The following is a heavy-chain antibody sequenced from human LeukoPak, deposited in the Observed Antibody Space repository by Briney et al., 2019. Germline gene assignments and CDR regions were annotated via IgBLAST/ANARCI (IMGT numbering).Heavy chain of an antibody. V-gene: IGHV7-4-1*02. D-gene: IGHD3-22*01. J-gene: IGHJ4*02. CDR1: GYTFTSYA. Sequence: ASVKVSCKASGYTFTSYAMNWVRQAPGQGLEWMGWINTNTGNPTYAQGFTGRFVFSLDTSVSTAYLQISSLKAEDTAVYYCARANTKDYYDSSGYSGYWGQGTLVTVSS. CDR2: INTNTGNP. CDR3: ARANTKDYYDSSGYSGY.